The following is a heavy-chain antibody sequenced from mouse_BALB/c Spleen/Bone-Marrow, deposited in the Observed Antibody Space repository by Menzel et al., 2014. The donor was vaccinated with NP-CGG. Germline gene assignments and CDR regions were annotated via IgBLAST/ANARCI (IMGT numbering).Heavy chain of an antibody. Sequence: EVQLVESGAELVRSGASVKLSCTASGFNIKDYYMHWVKRRPEQGLEWIGWIDPGNGDTEYAPKFQGKATMTADTSSNTAYLQLSSLTSEDTAVYYCNAEHGNYHYFDYWGQGTTLTVSS. J-gene: IGHJ2*01. D-gene: IGHD6-1*01. CDR3: NAEHGNYHYFDY. V-gene: IGHV14-4*02. CDR2: IDPGNGDT. CDR1: GFNIKDYY.